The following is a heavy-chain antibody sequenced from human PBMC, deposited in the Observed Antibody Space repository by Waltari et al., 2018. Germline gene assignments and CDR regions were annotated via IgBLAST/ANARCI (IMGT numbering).Heavy chain of an antibody. J-gene: IGHJ3*02. Sequence: EVRLLQSGAEVKKPGTTLKISCRLSGYTLSNYYIHWIQQAPGKGLQWMGLVDPEEGQTIYAEALQGRISMTADSSTETVYMELTSLTSDDSAVYYCATALGDSISASRPFEIWGQGTVITVSS. CDR2: VDPEEGQT. CDR1: GYTLSNYY. V-gene: IGHV1-69-2*01. CDR3: ATALGDSISASRPFEI. D-gene: IGHD3-3*02.